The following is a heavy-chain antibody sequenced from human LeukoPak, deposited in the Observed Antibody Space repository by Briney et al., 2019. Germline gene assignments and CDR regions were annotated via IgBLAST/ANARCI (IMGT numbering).Heavy chain of an antibody. CDR1: GVSISSYY. CDR3: ARDPTQGWGMDV. J-gene: IGHJ6*02. V-gene: IGHV4-59*01. Sequence: SETLSLTCTVSGVSISSYYWSWIRQPPGKGLEWIGYIYYSGSTNYNPSLKSRVTISVDTSKNQFSLKLSSVTAADTAVYYCARDPTQGWGMDVWGQGTTVTVSS. CDR2: IYYSGST. D-gene: IGHD2-15*01.